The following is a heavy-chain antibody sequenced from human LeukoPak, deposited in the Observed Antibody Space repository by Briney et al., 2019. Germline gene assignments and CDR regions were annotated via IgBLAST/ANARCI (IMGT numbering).Heavy chain of an antibody. CDR3: SRENGFDF. V-gene: IGHV3-7*01. CDR1: GFTFSRYW. D-gene: IGHD2-8*01. CDR2: INQDGGEK. J-gene: IGHJ4*02. Sequence: GGSLRLSCAASGFTFSRYWMSWVRQAPGKGLEWVANINQDGGEKYYVDSVKGRFTISRDNAKNSLYLQMNSLRAEDTAVYYCSRENGFDFWGQGTLVTVSS.